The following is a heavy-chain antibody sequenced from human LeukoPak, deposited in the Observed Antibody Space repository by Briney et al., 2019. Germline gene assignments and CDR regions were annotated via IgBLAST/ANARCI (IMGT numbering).Heavy chain of an antibody. Sequence: QAGGSLRLSCAASGFTFSSYGMHWVRQAPGKGLEWVSAISGSGGSTYYADSVKGRFTISRDNSKNTLYLQMNSLRAEDTAVYYCAKRGYCSSTSCHYFDYWGQGTLVTVSS. CDR1: GFTFSSYG. CDR2: ISGSGGST. J-gene: IGHJ4*02. D-gene: IGHD2-2*01. CDR3: AKRGYCSSTSCHYFDY. V-gene: IGHV3-23*01.